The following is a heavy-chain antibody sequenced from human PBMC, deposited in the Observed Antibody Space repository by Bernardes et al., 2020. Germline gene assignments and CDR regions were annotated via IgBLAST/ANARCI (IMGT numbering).Heavy chain of an antibody. CDR1: GFTVSSNY. Sequence: GGSLRLSCAASGFTVSSNYMTWVRQTPGKGLEWVSVIYSGGSTYYADSVMGRFTISRDNSKNTLYLQMNSLRAEDTAVYYCAKDWYSSSWAHFDYWGQGTLVTVSS. V-gene: IGHV3-53*01. D-gene: IGHD6-13*01. J-gene: IGHJ4*02. CDR3: AKDWYSSSWAHFDY. CDR2: IYSGGST.